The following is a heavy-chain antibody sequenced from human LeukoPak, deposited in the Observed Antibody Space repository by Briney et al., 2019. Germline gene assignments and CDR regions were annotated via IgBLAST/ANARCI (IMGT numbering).Heavy chain of an antibody. CDR2: MNPNSGNA. Sequence: GASVKVSCKASGYTFTSYDINWVRQATGQGLEWMGWMNPNSGNAGYVQKFQGRVTMTRNTSISTAYMELSSLSSEDTAVYYCTRDETTVDGSFDYWGQGTLVTVSS. CDR3: TRDETTVDGSFDY. D-gene: IGHD4-23*01. J-gene: IGHJ4*02. V-gene: IGHV1-8*01. CDR1: GYTFTSYD.